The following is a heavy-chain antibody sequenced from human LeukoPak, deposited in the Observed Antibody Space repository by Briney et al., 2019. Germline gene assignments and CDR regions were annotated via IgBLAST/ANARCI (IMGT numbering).Heavy chain of an antibody. CDR2: ISSSSSYI. D-gene: IGHD5-18*01. V-gene: IGHV3-21*06. Sequence: GGSLRLSCAAPGFTFTGNSMNSVRQAPGKGLEWVSSISSSSSYIYYADSVKGRFTISRDNAKNSLYLQMNSLRAEETAVYYCARYPSGYIYGYFDYWGQGTLVTVSS. CDR1: GFTFTGNS. CDR3: ARYPSGYIYGYFDY. J-gene: IGHJ4*02.